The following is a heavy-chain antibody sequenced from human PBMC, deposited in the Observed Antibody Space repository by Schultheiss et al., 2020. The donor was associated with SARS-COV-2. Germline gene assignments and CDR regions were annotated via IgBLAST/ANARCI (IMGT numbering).Heavy chain of an antibody. D-gene: IGHD1-1*01. CDR3: ARAGEHAFDI. CDR2: ISGSGGST. CDR1: GFTVSSNY. Sequence: GGSLRLSCAASGFTVSSNYMSWVRQAPGKGLEWVSAISGSGGSTYYADSVKGRFTISRDNAKNSLYLQMNSLRAEDTAVYYCARAGEHAFDIWGQGTMVTVSS. V-gene: IGHV3-23*01. J-gene: IGHJ3*02.